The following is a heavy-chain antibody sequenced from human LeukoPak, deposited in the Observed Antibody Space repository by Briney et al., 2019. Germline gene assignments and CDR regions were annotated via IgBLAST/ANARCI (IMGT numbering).Heavy chain of an antibody. CDR1: GFTFSSYG. CDR2: IWSDGSKE. J-gene: IGHJ4*02. CDR3: AKRDRPCSGDCSAPYYFDY. D-gene: IGHD2-21*02. V-gene: IGHV3-33*06. Sequence: GGSLRLSCAASGFTFSSYGMHWVRQAPGKGLEWVAVIWSDGSKECYADSVKGRFIISRDNPKNTLYLQMNSLRAEDTAVYYCAKRDRPCSGDCSAPYYFDYWGQGTLVTVSS.